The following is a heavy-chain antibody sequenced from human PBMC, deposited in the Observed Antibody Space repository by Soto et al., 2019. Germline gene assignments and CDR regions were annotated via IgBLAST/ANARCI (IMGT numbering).Heavy chain of an antibody. J-gene: IGHJ3*02. V-gene: IGHV4-30-2*01. CDR1: GGSISSGGYS. Sequence: QLQLQESGSGLVKPSQTLSLTCAVSGGSISSGGYSWSWIRQPPGKALEWIGYIYHGGSTYYNPSLDSGVTISVDRSNNQFSLKLYSVTAADTAVYYCSLDMVDAFDIWGQGTMVTVSS. CDR3: SLDMVDAFDI. D-gene: IGHD2-2*03. CDR2: IYHGGST.